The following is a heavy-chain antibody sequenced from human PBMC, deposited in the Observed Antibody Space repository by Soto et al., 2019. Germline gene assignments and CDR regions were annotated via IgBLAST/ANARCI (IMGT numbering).Heavy chain of an antibody. J-gene: IGHJ4*02. CDR2: ISGSGGST. D-gene: IGHD5-18*01. CDR3: AKDFQERGYSYGYPDY. CDR1: GFTFSSYA. V-gene: IGHV3-23*01. Sequence: GSLRLSCAASGFTFSSYAMSWVRQAPGKGLEWVSAISGSGGSTYYADSVKGRFTISRDNSKNTLYLQMNSLRAEDTAVYYCAKDFQERGYSYGYPDYWGQGTLVTVSS.